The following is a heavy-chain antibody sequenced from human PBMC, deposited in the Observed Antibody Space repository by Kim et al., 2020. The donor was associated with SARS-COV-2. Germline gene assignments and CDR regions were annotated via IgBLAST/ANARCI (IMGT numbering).Heavy chain of an antibody. D-gene: IGHD3-10*01. CDR1: GFTFDDYA. V-gene: IGHV3-9*01. Sequence: GGSLRLSCAASGFTFDDYAMHWVRQAPGKGLEWVSGISWNSGSIGYADSVKGRFTISRDNAKNSLYLQMNSLRAEDTALYYCAKEIHPRYGSGSYYNREYYFDYWGQGTLVTVSS. CDR2: ISWNSGSI. J-gene: IGHJ4*02. CDR3: AKEIHPRYGSGSYYNREYYFDY.